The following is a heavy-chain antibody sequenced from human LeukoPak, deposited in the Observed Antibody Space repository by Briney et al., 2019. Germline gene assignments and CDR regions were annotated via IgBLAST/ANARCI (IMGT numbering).Heavy chain of an antibody. D-gene: IGHD2-15*01. J-gene: IGHJ4*02. CDR1: GFSFSTYA. CDR2: ISSGSRYI. Sequence: GGSLRLSCTASGFSFSTYAMTWVRQAPGKGLEWISSISSGSRYIYYADSVRGRFTISRDNTKNSLYLLMNNLRAEDTAIYYCARDRPTGASRVFVVQWGQGTPVTVSS. V-gene: IGHV3-21*06. CDR3: ARDRPTGASRVFVVQ.